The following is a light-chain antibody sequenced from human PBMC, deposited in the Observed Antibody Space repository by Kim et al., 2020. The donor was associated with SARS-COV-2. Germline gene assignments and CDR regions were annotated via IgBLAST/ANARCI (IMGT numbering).Light chain of an antibody. CDR1: SSDVGPYRY. V-gene: IGLV2-8*01. CDR3: TSNAVSKNSV. CDR2: EVN. Sequence: QSALTQPPSASGSPGQSITISCTGTSSDVGPYRYDSWYQQYPGKVPKVKIYEVNKRPSGVPDRFSGSRSGNTAYLTVSGLQAEDEAHYSCTSNAVSKNSVFGPGTKVTVL. J-gene: IGLJ1*01.